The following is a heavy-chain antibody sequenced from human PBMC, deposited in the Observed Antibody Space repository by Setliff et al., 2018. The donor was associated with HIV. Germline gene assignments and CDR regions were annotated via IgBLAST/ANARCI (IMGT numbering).Heavy chain of an antibody. D-gene: IGHD5-18*01. CDR3: ARVQEDTVTYREYYGMDV. CDR1: GDSFSSNSNH. V-gene: IGHV4-39*07. Sequence: PSETLSLTCTVSGDSFSSNSNHWGWIRQPPGKGLEWIGNIKYGGTTYYNPSLKSRVTMSVDTSKNQFSLDLSSMTAADTAVYYCARVQEDTVTYREYYGMDVWGQGTTVTVS. J-gene: IGHJ6*02. CDR2: IKYGGTT.